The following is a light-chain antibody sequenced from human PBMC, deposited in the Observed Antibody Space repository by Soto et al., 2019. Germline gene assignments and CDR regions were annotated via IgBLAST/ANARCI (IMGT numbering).Light chain of an antibody. Sequence: EIQVTQSPSILSASVGDRVTITCRASQSIRSWLAWYQQKPGKAPKLLIYDAYSLESGVPSRFSGSGSGTEFTLTISSLQPDDFATYYCQQYNSYPRTFGQGTKVAIK. V-gene: IGKV1-5*01. J-gene: IGKJ1*01. CDR1: QSIRSW. CDR3: QQYNSYPRT. CDR2: DAY.